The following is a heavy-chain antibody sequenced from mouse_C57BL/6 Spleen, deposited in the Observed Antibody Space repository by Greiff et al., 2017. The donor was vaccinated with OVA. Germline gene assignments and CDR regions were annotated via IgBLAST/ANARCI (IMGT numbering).Heavy chain of an antibody. J-gene: IGHJ4*01. CDR1: GFTFSSYT. CDR3: AGEGRSYAMDY. V-gene: IGHV5-9*01. Sequence: EVKLMASGGGLVKPGGSLKLSCAASGFTFSSYTMSWVRQTPEKRLAWVATISGGGGNTYYPDSVKGRFTISRDNAKNTLYLQMSSLRSEDTALYYCAGEGRSYAMDYWGQGTSGTVSS. CDR2: ISGGGGNT.